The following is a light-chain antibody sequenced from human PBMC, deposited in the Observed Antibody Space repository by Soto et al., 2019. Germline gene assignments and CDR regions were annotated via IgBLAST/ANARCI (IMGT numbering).Light chain of an antibody. CDR2: DND. J-gene: IGLJ2*01. Sequence: QSVLTQAPAVSAAPGQKVTISCSGSNSNVEHNYVSWYQQFPGTAAKLLIYDNDHRPSDIPDRFSGSKSGTSATLAITGLQTGDEADYYCVTWDNIVSSVVFGGGTKVTVL. CDR1: NSNVEHNY. V-gene: IGLV1-51*01. CDR3: VTWDNIVSSVV.